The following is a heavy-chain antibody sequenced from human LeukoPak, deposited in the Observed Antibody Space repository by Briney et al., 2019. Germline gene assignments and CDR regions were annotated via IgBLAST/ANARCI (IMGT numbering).Heavy chain of an antibody. CDR2: IYYSGST. Sequence: SETLSLTCTVSGGSISGSSYYWGWIRQPPGKGLEWIGSIYYSGSTYYNPSLKSRVTISVDTSKNQFSLKLSSVTAADTAVYYCARTSIAASFDYWGQGTLVTVSS. CDR3: ARTSIAASFDY. D-gene: IGHD6-6*01. CDR1: GGSISGSSYY. J-gene: IGHJ4*02. V-gene: IGHV4-39*01.